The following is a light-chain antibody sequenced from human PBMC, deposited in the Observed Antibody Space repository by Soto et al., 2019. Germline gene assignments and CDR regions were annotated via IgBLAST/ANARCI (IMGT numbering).Light chain of an antibody. CDR3: AAWDDSLNGPV. CDR1: SSNIGTSS. J-gene: IGLJ1*01. CDR2: TTN. Sequence: QSVLTQPHSASGTPGQRVTISCSGSSSNIGTSSVHWFQHLPGTAPKLLISTTNPRPSGVPERFSGSKAGTSASLAISGLQSEDEADYYCAAWDDSLNGPVFGAGTKLTVL. V-gene: IGLV1-44*01.